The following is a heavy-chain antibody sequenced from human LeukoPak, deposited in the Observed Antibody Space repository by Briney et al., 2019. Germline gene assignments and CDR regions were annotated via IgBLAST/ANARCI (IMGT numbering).Heavy chain of an antibody. CDR2: ISGSGAST. J-gene: IGHJ4*02. CDR1: GFIFSSYA. Sequence: PGGSARLSCAASGFIFSSYATSWVRQAPGKGLEWVSTISGSGASTYYADPVKGRFAISRNNSKNTLYLQMSSLRAEDTAVYYCAKDRSCTNDICHGDFDYWGQGTLVTVSS. CDR3: AKDRSCTNDICHGDFDY. V-gene: IGHV3-23*01. D-gene: IGHD2-8*01.